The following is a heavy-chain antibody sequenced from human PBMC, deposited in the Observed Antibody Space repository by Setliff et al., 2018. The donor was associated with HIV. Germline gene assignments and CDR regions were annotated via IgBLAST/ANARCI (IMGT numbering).Heavy chain of an antibody. CDR2: INHSGST. D-gene: IGHD6-19*01. J-gene: IGHJ4*01. CDR3: ARSGALATSTWSPFDY. Sequence: PSETLSLTCAVYGGSFSGHYWSWIRQSPGKGLQWIGEINHSGSTTYNPSLKSRVTISVDTSKNQFSLKLSAVTAADTALYYCARSGALATSTWSPFDYWGHGNQVTVS. V-gene: IGHV4-34*01. CDR1: GGSFSGHY.